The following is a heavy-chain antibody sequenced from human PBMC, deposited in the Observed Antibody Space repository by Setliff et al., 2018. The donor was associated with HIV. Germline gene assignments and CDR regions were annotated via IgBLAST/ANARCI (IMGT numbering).Heavy chain of an antibody. J-gene: IGHJ2*01. V-gene: IGHV4-38-2*01. Sequence: SLTCAVSGYSIRSGYYWGWIRQPPGKGLEWIGSIYYSGSTYYNPSLKSRVTISVDTSKNQFSLKLSSVTAADTAVYYCARVEGVEMATNYWYFDLWGRGTLVTVSS. D-gene: IGHD5-12*01. CDR2: IYYSGST. CDR1: GYSIRSGYY. CDR3: ARVEGVEMATNYWYFDL.